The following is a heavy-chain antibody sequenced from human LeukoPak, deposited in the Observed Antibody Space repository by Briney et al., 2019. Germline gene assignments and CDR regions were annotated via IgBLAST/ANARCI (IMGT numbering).Heavy chain of an antibody. CDR2: IYSGGST. D-gene: IGHD6-13*01. V-gene: IGHV3-53*01. J-gene: IGHJ4*02. CDR3: ANGYSSSWYSFDY. Sequence: GGSLRLSCAASGFTFSSYSMNWVRQAPGKGLEWVSLIYSGGSTYYTDSVKGRFTISRDNSKNTVYLQMNSLRGEDTAVYYCANGYSSSWYSFDYWGQGTLVTVSS. CDR1: GFTFSSYS.